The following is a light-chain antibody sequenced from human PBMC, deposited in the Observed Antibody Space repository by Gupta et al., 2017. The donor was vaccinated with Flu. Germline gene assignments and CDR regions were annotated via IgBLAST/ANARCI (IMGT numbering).Light chain of an antibody. CDR2: DAS. CDR3: QQYDNLPLT. V-gene: IGKV1-33*01. CDR1: QDISNY. J-gene: IGKJ4*01. Sequence: DIPLTQSPSSLSASVGDRVTITCQASQDISNYLNWYQQKPGKAPKLLIYDASHLETGVPSRFSGSGSGTDFTFTISSLQPEDIATYYCQQYDNLPLTVGGGTKVEIK.